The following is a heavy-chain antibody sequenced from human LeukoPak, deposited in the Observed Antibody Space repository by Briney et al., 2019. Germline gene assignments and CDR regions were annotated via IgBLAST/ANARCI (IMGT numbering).Heavy chain of an antibody. CDR2: IYTSGST. CDR1: GGSISSYY. Sequence: PSETLSLTCTVSGGSISSYYWSWIRRPAGKGLEWIGRIYTSGSTNYNPSLKSRVTMSVDTSKNQFSLKLSSVTAADTAVYYCARGYYDILTGYYSNYYYYGMDVWGQGTTVTVSS. V-gene: IGHV4-4*07. CDR3: ARGYYDILTGYYSNYYYYGMDV. J-gene: IGHJ6*02. D-gene: IGHD3-9*01.